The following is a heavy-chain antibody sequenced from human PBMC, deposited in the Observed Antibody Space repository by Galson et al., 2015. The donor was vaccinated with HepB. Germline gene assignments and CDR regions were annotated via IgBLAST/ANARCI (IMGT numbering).Heavy chain of an antibody. J-gene: IGHJ2*01. CDR2: IWYDGSNK. V-gene: IGHV3-33*01. Sequence: SLRLSCAASGFTFSSYGMHWVRQAPGKGLEWVAVIWYDGSNKYYADSVKGRFTISRDNSKNTLYLQMNSLRAEDTAVYYCARGSPPYSNYEDYWYFDLWGRGTLVTVSS. CDR3: ARGSPPYSNYEDYWYFDL. CDR1: GFTFSSYG. D-gene: IGHD4-11*01.